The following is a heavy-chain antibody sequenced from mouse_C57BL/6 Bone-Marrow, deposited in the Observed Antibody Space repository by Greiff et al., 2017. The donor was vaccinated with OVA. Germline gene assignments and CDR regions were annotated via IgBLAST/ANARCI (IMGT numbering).Heavy chain of an antibody. J-gene: IGHJ1*03. Sequence: VQLKESGAELVRPGSSVKMSCKTSGYTFTSYGINWVKQRPGQGLEWIGYIYIGNGYTEYNEKFKGKATLTSDTSSSTAYMQLSSLTSEDSAIYFCARILYDYPSYWYFDVWGTGTTVTVSS. CDR3: ARILYDYPSYWYFDV. D-gene: IGHD2-4*01. CDR1: GYTFTSYG. CDR2: IYIGNGYT. V-gene: IGHV1-58*01.